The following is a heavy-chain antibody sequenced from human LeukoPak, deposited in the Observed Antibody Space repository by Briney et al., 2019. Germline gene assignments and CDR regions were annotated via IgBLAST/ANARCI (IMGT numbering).Heavy chain of an antibody. CDR1: GGSFTIYS. Sequence: SETLSLTCAVYGGSFTIYSWTWIRQSPGKGLEWIGEIYHSGNTNYNPSLKSRVTISVDKSKNQFSLKLNSMTAADTAVYYCARPGYSDLHAFDIWGQGTMVTVSS. V-gene: IGHV4-34*01. D-gene: IGHD4-11*01. CDR3: ARPGYSDLHAFDI. J-gene: IGHJ3*02. CDR2: IYHSGNT.